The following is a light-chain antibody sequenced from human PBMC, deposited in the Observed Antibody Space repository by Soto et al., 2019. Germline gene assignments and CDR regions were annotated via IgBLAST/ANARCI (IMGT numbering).Light chain of an antibody. CDR3: QQYGSSRGFT. V-gene: IGKV3-20*01. CDR1: QSVSSSY. J-gene: IGKJ3*01. CDR2: GAS. Sequence: EIVLTQSPGTLSLSPGERATLSCRASQSVSSSYLAWYQQKPGQAPRLLIYGASSRATGIPDRFSGSGSGTDFTLTISRLEPEDFAVYYCQQYGSSRGFTVGTGTKVDIK.